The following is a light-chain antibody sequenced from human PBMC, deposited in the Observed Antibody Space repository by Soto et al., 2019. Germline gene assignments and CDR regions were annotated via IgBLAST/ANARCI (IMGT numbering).Light chain of an antibody. V-gene: IGLV2-14*01. CDR1: SSDVGGYSY. J-gene: IGLJ2*01. CDR2: EVS. Sequence: QSALTQPASVSGSPGQSITISCTGTSSDVGGYSYVSWYQQHPGKTPKLMIYEVSNRPSGVSHRFSGSKSGNTASLTISGLQAEDEADYYCSSYTSSNTLIFGGGTQLTVL. CDR3: SSYTSSNTLI.